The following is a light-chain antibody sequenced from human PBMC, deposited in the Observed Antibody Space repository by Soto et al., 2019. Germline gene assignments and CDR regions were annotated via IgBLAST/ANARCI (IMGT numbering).Light chain of an antibody. V-gene: IGLV4-69*01. CDR1: SGHSTYA. CDR3: QTWDTGSFVV. CDR2: VNSDGTH. J-gene: IGLJ2*01. Sequence: QPVLTQSPSASASLGASVKLTCTLSSGHSTYAIAWQQQQPGKGPRYLMRVNSDGTHTKGDGIPDRFSGSSSGTERYLTISSLQSEDEADYYCQTWDTGSFVVFGGGTKLTVL.